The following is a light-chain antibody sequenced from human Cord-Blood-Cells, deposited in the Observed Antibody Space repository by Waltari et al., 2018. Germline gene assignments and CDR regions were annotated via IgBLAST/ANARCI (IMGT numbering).Light chain of an antibody. V-gene: IGLV2-23*01. CDR3: CSYAGSSMV. CDR2: EGS. CDR1: SSDVGSYNL. J-gene: IGLJ2*01. Sequence: QSALTQPASVSRSPGQSITISCPGTSSDVGSYNLVSWYQQHPGKAPKLMIYEGSNRPSGVSNRFSGSKSGNTASLTISGLQAEDEADYYCCSYAGSSMVFGGGTKLTVL.